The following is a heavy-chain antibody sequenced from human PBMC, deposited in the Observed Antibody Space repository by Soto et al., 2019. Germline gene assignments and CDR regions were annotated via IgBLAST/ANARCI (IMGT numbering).Heavy chain of an antibody. CDR1: GDSITSTNW. V-gene: IGHV4-4*02. CDR3: ARLKGTDHYGLDV. Sequence: QVQLQESGPGLVKPSGTLSLTCGVSGDSITSTNWWSWVRQPPGRGLEWIGEIYHSGTTHYNPSLKSRITILLDESKNKFSLNLSSVTAADTAVYYCARLKGTDHYGLDVWGQGTTVSVFS. J-gene: IGHJ6*02. CDR2: IYHSGTT.